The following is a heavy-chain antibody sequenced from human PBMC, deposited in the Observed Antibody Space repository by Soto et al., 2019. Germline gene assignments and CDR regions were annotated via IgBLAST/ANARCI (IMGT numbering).Heavy chain of an antibody. CDR2: ISYDGSNK. Sequence: VQLLESGGGLVQPGGSLRLSCAASGFTFSSYAMSWVRQAPGKGLEWVAVISYDGSNKYYADSVKGRFTISRDNSKNTLYLQMNSLRAEDTAVYYCANVLRLDYWGQGTLVTVSS. CDR1: GFTFSSYA. CDR3: ANVLRLDY. D-gene: IGHD2-8*01. V-gene: IGHV3-30*18. J-gene: IGHJ4*02.